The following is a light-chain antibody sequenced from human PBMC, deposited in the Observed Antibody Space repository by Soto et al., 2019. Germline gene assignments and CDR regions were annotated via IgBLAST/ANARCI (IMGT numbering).Light chain of an antibody. Sequence: QSALTQPASVSGSPGQSITISCTGTSSDVGGYNYVSWYQQHPGKAPRLMIYEVSDRPSGVSNRFSGSKSGKTASLTISGLQAEDEADYYCTSYTSSGAPYVYG. V-gene: IGLV2-14*01. CDR3: TSYTSSGAPYV. J-gene: IGLJ1*01. CDR1: SSDVGGYNY. CDR2: EVS.